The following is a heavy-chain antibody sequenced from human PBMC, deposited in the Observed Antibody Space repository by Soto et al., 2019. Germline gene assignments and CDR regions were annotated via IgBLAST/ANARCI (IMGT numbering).Heavy chain of an antibody. Sequence: GGSLRLSCVASGFILSSYWMSWVRQAPGKGLEWVANIKPDGSGKYYVDSVKGRFTISRDNAKNSLYLQMNSLRAEDTAVYYCASIIFYDFWSGYYAFDIWGRGTMVTVSS. CDR1: GFILSSYW. V-gene: IGHV3-7*01. J-gene: IGHJ3*02. CDR3: ASIIFYDFWSGYYAFDI. CDR2: IKPDGSGK. D-gene: IGHD3-3*01.